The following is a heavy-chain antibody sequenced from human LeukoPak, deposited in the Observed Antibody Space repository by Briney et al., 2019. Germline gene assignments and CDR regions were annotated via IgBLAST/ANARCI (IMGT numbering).Heavy chain of an antibody. CDR3: ARGGAARPDF. Sequence: GGSLRLSCAASGFTFTTYWMSWVRQAPGKGLEWVANIKQDGTEKYYVDSVKGRFTISRDNAKNSLYLQMNSLRVEDTAVYYCARGGAARPDFWGQGTLVTVSS. CDR2: IKQDGTEK. J-gene: IGHJ4*02. V-gene: IGHV3-7*01. D-gene: IGHD6-6*01. CDR1: GFTFTTYW.